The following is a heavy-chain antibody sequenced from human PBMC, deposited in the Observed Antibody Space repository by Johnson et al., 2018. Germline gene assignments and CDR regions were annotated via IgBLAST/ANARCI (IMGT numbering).Heavy chain of an antibody. D-gene: IGHD6-19*01. CDR1: GFTFSSYA. Sequence: VQLVESGGGVVQPGRSLRLSCAASGFTFSSYAMHWVRQAPGKGLEWVAVLSYDGSNKYYADSVKGRFTISRDNSKNTLYLQMNSLRAEDTAVDYCAKDVYSSGWFNFQHWGQGTLVTVAS. CDR3: AKDVYSSGWFNFQH. CDR2: LSYDGSNK. J-gene: IGHJ1*01. V-gene: IGHV3-30-3*01.